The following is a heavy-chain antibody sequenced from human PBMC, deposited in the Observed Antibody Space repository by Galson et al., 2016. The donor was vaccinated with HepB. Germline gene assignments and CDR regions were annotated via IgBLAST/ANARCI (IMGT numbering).Heavy chain of an antibody. CDR2: ISAYNGNT. J-gene: IGHJ4*02. D-gene: IGHD6-19*01. Sequence: SVKVSCKASGYTFTSYGISWVRQAPGQGLEWLGWISAYNGNTKYSQKLQGRGTMTTDASTSTAYMELRRLRSDDTAVYYCAREASSGWYGADYWGQGTLVTVSS. CDR3: AREASSGWYGADY. V-gene: IGHV1-18*04. CDR1: GYTFTSYG.